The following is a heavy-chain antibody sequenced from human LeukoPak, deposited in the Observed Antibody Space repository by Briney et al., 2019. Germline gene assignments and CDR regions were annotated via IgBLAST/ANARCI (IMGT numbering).Heavy chain of an antibody. CDR2: INTSGST. V-gene: IGHV4-61*02. Sequence: SETLSLTCTVSGGSISSLTYYWSWIRQPAGKGLEWIGRINTSGSTNYNPSLKSRVTISVDTSKNQFSLRLSSVTAADTAVYYCARLGMGAPYYFDHWGQGILVTVSP. J-gene: IGHJ4*02. D-gene: IGHD1-26*01. CDR3: ARLGMGAPYYFDH. CDR1: GGSISSLTYY.